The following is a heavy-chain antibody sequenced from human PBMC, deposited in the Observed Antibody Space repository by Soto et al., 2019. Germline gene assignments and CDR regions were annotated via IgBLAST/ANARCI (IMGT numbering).Heavy chain of an antibody. CDR3: TRGPRPISTGTGAY. V-gene: IGHV3-74*01. CDR1: GLIFKMYW. J-gene: IGHJ4*02. CDR2: IYNDGAYF. Sequence: GGDLRDPNGGSGLIFKMYWMPWGRPRPGKGVVGISRIYNDGAYFDHADSVRGRVTISRDNVNDTLYLQMNNLRAEDSGLYYCTRGPRPISTGTGAYWGQGTQVTGSS. D-gene: IGHD3-10*01.